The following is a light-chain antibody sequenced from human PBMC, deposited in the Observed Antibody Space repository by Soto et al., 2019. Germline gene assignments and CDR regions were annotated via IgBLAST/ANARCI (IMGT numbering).Light chain of an antibody. CDR2: NNN. J-gene: IGLJ2*01. CDR1: SSNIGTNA. V-gene: IGLV1-47*02. CDR3: AAWDDSLSGYVV. Sequence: QSVLTQPPSASGTPGQRVTISCSGGSSNIGTNAVNWYQQLPGTAPKLLIYNNNQRPSGVPDRFSGSKSGTSASLAISGLRSEDEADYYCAAWDDSLSGYVVFGGGTKVTV.